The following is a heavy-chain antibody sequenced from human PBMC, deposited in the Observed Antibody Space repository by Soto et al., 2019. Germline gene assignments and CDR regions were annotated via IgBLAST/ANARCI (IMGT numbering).Heavy chain of an antibody. CDR3: ARHGFIAAAGGFDP. CDR2: IYYSGST. Sequence: SETLSLTCTVSGGSISSYYWSWIRQPPGKGLEWIGYIYYSGSTNYNPSLKSRVTISVDTSKNQFSLKLSSVTAADTAVYYCARHGFIAAAGGFDPWGQGTLVTVSS. V-gene: IGHV4-59*08. D-gene: IGHD6-13*01. J-gene: IGHJ5*02. CDR1: GGSISSYY.